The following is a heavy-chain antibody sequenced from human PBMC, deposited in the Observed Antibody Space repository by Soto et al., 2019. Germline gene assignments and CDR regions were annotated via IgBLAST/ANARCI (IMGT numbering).Heavy chain of an antibody. J-gene: IGHJ4*02. CDR2: ISYDGSNK. Sequence: GGSLRLSCAASGFTFSSYGMHWVRQAPGKGLEWVAVISYDGSNKYYADSVKGRFTISRDNSKNTLYLQMNSLRAEDTAVYYCAKPSPRSLDILTGYYIGYWGQGTLVTVSS. CDR1: GFTFSSYG. V-gene: IGHV3-30*18. D-gene: IGHD3-9*01. CDR3: AKPSPRSLDILTGYYIGY.